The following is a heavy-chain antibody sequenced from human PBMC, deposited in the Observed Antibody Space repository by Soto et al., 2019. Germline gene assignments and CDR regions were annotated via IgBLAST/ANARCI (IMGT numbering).Heavy chain of an antibody. CDR2: INPSGGST. CDR3: ARSTPCDYDILTGYGMDV. V-gene: IGHV1-46*01. D-gene: IGHD3-9*01. Sequence: GASVKVSCKASGYTFTSYYMHWVRQAPGQGLEWMGIINPSGGSTSYAQKFQGRVTMTRDTSTSTVYMELSSLRSEDTAVYYCARSTPCDYDILTGYGMDVWGQGTTVTVSS. CDR1: GYTFTSYY. J-gene: IGHJ6*02.